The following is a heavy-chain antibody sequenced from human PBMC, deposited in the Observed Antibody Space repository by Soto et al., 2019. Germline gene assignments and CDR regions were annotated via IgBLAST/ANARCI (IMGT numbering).Heavy chain of an antibody. CDR3: AGGRDQPPVGVYFES. Sequence: GASVKVSCKASGGAFTDYIFDWVRQAPGQGLEWMGGIIPMFGTPKYAQKFQHRVTISADVSTGTAYMELTRLRFDDTAVYYCAGGRDQPPVGVYFESWGEGTRVTV. D-gene: IGHD1-26*01. V-gene: IGHV1-69*13. J-gene: IGHJ4*02. CDR2: IIPMFGTP. CDR1: GGAFTDYI.